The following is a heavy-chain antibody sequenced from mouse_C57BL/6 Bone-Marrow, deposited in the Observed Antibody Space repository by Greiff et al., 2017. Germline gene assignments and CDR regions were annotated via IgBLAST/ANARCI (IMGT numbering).Heavy chain of an antibody. Sequence: VQLKESGGGLVKPGGSLKLSCAASGFTFSSYAMSWVRQTPEKRLEWVATISDGGSYTYYPDNVKGRFTISRDNAKNNLYLQMSHLKSEDTAMYYCARDGYYVRYFDVWGTGTTVTVSS. D-gene: IGHD2-3*01. V-gene: IGHV5-4*01. J-gene: IGHJ1*03. CDR3: ARDGYYVRYFDV. CDR2: ISDGGSYT. CDR1: GFTFSSYA.